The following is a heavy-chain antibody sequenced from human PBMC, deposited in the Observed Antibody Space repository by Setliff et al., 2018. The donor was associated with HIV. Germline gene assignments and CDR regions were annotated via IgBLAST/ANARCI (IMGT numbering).Heavy chain of an antibody. CDR1: DDPISSYY. CDR3: ALTGHRLLRGYMDV. V-gene: IGHV4-4*07. J-gene: IGHJ6*03. D-gene: IGHD2-15*01. Sequence: ETLSLTCYVTDDPISSYYWSWVRQPAGKGLEWVGRLYVSGDTNYNPSLKSRVTMSLDTSKKHFSLNLKSVTAADTAVYYCALTGHRLLRGYMDVWGKGTTVTVSS. CDR2: LYVSGDT.